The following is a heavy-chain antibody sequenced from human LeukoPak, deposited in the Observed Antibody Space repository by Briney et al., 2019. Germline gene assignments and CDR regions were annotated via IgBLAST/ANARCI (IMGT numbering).Heavy chain of an antibody. CDR1: GFTFSSYA. D-gene: IGHD5-24*01. CDR2: ISGSGGST. V-gene: IGHV3-23*01. Sequence: GGSLRLSCEASGFTFSSYAMSWVRQAPGKGLDWVSAISGSGGSTYYADSVKGRFTISRDNDRNSLFLEMKSLRVEDTAVYYCVRDMSRESIFDYWGQGTLVTVSS. J-gene: IGHJ4*02. CDR3: VRDMSRESIFDY.